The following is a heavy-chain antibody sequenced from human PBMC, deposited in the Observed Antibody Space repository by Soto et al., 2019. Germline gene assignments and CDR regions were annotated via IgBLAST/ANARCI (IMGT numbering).Heavy chain of an antibody. CDR2: INHSGST. Sequence: SETLSLTCTVSGGSISSSSYYWGWIRQPPGKGLEWIGEINHSGSTNYNPSLKSRVTISVDTSKNQFSLKLSSVTAADTAVYYCARGGTMVRGVIYFDYWGQGTLVTVSS. J-gene: IGHJ4*02. CDR3: ARGGTMVRGVIYFDY. D-gene: IGHD3-10*01. CDR1: GGSISSSSYY. V-gene: IGHV4-39*07.